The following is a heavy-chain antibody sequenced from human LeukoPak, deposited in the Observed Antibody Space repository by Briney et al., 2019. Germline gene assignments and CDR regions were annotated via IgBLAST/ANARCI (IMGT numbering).Heavy chain of an antibody. CDR2: INPNSGGA. CDR3: ARGQSLNDY. CDR1: GYTFTEYY. J-gene: IGHJ4*02. Sequence: GESLKVSCKASGYTFTEYYMHWVRQAPGQGLEWMGWINPNSGGANYAEKFQGRVTMARDTSISTAYMELSRLRYDDTALHYCARGQSLNDYWGQGTLVTVSS. V-gene: IGHV1-2*02.